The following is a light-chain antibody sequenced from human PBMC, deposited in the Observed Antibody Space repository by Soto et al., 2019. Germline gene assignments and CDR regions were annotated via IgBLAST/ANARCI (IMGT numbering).Light chain of an antibody. Sequence: DIQMTQSPSTPSASVGDRVTITCRASQSISSWLAWYQQKPGKAPNLLIYKASSLESGVPSRFSGSGSGTEFTLTISSLQPDDFATYYCQQYNSYPVTFSQGTKLEIK. CDR1: QSISSW. J-gene: IGKJ1*01. CDR3: QQYNSYPVT. CDR2: KAS. V-gene: IGKV1-5*03.